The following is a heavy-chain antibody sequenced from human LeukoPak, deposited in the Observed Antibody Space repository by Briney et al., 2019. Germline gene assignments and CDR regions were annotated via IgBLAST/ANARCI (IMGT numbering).Heavy chain of an antibody. CDR1: GFTFSNYW. D-gene: IGHD3-3*01. V-gene: IGHV3-7*01. J-gene: IGHJ5*02. CDR3: ARDYSVGSHYDFWSGYYPNWFDP. Sequence: GGSLRLSCAASGFTFSNYWMIWVRQAPGKGLEWVGNIKQDGSEKRYADSVRGRFSISRDNAQTSLYLQMNSLRAEDTAVYYCARDYSVGSHYDFWSGYYPNWFDPWGQGTLVTVSS. CDR2: IKQDGSEK.